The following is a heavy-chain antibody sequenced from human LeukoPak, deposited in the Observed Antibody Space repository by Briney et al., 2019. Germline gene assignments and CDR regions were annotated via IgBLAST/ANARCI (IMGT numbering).Heavy chain of an antibody. Sequence: SETLSLTCTVSGDSINSSDYYWAWIRQPPGVGLEWIGTIYYSGSTYYKSSLKSRLTISVDSSKNQFSLKMISVTAADTGVYYCARHGNWDPFDYWGQGALVTVSS. CDR3: ARHGNWDPFDY. CDR2: IYYSGST. J-gene: IGHJ4*02. V-gene: IGHV4-39*01. CDR1: GDSINSSDYY. D-gene: IGHD7-27*01.